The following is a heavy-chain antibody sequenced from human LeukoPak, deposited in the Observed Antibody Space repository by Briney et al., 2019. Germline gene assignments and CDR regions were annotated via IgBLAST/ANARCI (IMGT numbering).Heavy chain of an antibody. CDR1: GFTFSSYG. V-gene: IGHV3-23*01. Sequence: PGGTLRLSCAASGFTFSSYGMSWVRQAPGKGLEWVPGISGSGGSTYYADSVKGRFTISRDNSKNTLYLQMTSLRAEDTAVYYCAKRAGGGYCSGGSCYADYWGQGTLVTVSS. D-gene: IGHD2-15*01. CDR2: ISGSGGST. CDR3: AKRAGGGYCSGGSCYADY. J-gene: IGHJ4*02.